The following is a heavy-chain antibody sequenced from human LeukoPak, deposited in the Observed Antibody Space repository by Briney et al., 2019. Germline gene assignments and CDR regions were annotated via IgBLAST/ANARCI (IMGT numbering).Heavy chain of an antibody. Sequence: KPSETLSLTCTVSGGSISSYYWSWIRQPPGKGLEWIGYIYYSGSTNYNPSLKSRVTISVDTSKNQFSLKLSSVTAADTAVYYCARVNYDFWSGYLNYYYYMDVWGKGTTVTVSS. CDR3: ARVNYDFWSGYLNYYYYMDV. CDR2: IYYSGST. D-gene: IGHD3-3*01. V-gene: IGHV4-59*01. CDR1: GGSISSYY. J-gene: IGHJ6*03.